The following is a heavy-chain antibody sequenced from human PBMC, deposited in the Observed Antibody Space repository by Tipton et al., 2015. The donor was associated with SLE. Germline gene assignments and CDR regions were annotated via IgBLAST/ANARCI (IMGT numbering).Heavy chain of an antibody. CDR3: ARQQRFNWYFDY. D-gene: IGHD1-20*01. CDR1: GGPVSSSSKY. Sequence: LRLSCIVSGGPVSSSSKYWAWIRQPPGKGLEWIGSISYTGTTTYYNSFLKSRVTRSVGTSKNQFSLKLSSVTAADTAVYYCARQQRFNWYFDYWGQGTLVTVPS. J-gene: IGHJ4*02. V-gene: IGHV4-39*07. CDR2: ISYTGTTT.